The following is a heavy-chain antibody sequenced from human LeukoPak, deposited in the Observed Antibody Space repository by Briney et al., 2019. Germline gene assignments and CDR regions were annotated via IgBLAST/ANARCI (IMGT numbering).Heavy chain of an antibody. CDR1: GGSIHSSSYH. CDR3: ARTHLYYGMDV. V-gene: IGHV4-39*01. CDR2: IFYSGST. J-gene: IGHJ6*02. Sequence: SETLSLTCSVPGGSIHSSSYHWGWIRQPPGKGLDWIGSIFYSGSTNYNPSPKSRVRISVDTSKNQFSLKLTSVTAADTAVYYCARTHLYYGMDVWGQGTTVTVSS.